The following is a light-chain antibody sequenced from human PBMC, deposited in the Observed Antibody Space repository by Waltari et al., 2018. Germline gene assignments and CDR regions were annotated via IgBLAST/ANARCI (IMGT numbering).Light chain of an antibody. J-gene: IGKJ4*01. Sequence: EIVLTQSPDTLSLSPGERATLSCRASQSVGYYLAWYQHKPGQAPRLLIHDASVRATVIPARFSGSGSGTDFTLTISRLEAEDFAVYFCLQRSNRPLTFGGGTKVEIK. CDR1: QSVGYY. CDR2: DAS. V-gene: IGKV3-11*01. CDR3: LQRSNRPLT.